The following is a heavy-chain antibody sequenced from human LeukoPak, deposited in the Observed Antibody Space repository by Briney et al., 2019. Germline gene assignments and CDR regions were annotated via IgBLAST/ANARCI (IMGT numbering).Heavy chain of an antibody. J-gene: IGHJ4*02. Sequence: PGGSLRLSCAASGFTFSSYAMSWVRQAPGKGLEWVSAISGSGGSTYYADSVKGRFTISRDNSKNTLYLQMNSLRAEDTAVYYCAKVAWPNYDILTGPNSHFDYWGQGTLVTVSS. CDR1: GFTFSSYA. V-gene: IGHV3-23*01. CDR3: AKVAWPNYDILTGPNSHFDY. CDR2: ISGSGGST. D-gene: IGHD3-9*01.